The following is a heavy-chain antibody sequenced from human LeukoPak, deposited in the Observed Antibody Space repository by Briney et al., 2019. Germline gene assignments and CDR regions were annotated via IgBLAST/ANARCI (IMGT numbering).Heavy chain of an antibody. Sequence: GESLNISCKGSGYIFTNYWIAWVRQMPGKGLEWMGIIYPDDSDTRYSPSFQGQVTISADKSVRTAYLQWSSLKASDTAMYYCARPNITSYYDSRGYDAFDVWGQGTMVTVSS. CDR2: IYPDDSDT. J-gene: IGHJ3*01. CDR3: ARPNITSYYDSRGYDAFDV. CDR1: GYIFTNYW. D-gene: IGHD3-22*01. V-gene: IGHV5-51*01.